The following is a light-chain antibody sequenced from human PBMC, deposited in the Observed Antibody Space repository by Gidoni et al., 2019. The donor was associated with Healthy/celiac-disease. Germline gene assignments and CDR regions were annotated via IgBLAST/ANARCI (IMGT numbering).Light chain of an antibody. CDR2: DAS. CDR3: QQRSNWPPDT. V-gene: IGKV3-11*01. Sequence: EIVLTQSPATLSLSPGESATLSCRSSQSVSSYLAWYQLKPGQAPRLLIYDASNRATGIPARFSGSGSGTEFTLTISSLEPEDFAVYYCQQRSNWPPDTFGQGTKLEIK. CDR1: QSVSSY. J-gene: IGKJ2*01.